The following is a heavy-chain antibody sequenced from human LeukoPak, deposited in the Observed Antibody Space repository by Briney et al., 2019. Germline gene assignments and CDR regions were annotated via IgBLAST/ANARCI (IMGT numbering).Heavy chain of an antibody. Sequence: SETLSLTCTVSGGSISSYYWSWIRQPPGKGLEWIGYIYYSGSTNYNPSLKSRVTISVDTSKNQFSLKLSSVTAADTAVYYCARGDAIVPAAYFDYWGQGTLVTVSS. V-gene: IGHV4-59*01. CDR1: GGSISSYY. CDR2: IYYSGST. D-gene: IGHD2-2*01. J-gene: IGHJ4*02. CDR3: ARGDAIVPAAYFDY.